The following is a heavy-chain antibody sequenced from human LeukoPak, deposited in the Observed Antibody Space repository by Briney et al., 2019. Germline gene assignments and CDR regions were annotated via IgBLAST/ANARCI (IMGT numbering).Heavy chain of an antibody. Sequence: GGSLRLSCAASGFTFSSYAMHWVRQAPGEGLEWVAVISYDGSNKYYADSVKGRFTISRDNSKNTLYLQMNSLRAEDTAVYYCARDRRWELPDYWGQGTLVTVSS. D-gene: IGHD1-26*01. CDR3: ARDRRWELPDY. J-gene: IGHJ4*02. CDR1: GFTFSSYA. CDR2: ISYDGSNK. V-gene: IGHV3-30-3*01.